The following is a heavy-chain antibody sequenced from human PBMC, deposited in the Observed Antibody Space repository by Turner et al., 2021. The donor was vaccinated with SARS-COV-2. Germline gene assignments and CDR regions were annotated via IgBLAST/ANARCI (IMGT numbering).Heavy chain of an antibody. CDR1: GFSFRSYG. Sequence: QVQLVESGGGVVQPGRSLRLSCAATGFSFRSYGMHWVRQAPGKGLEWVAVMSYDGRQTSYADYVKGRFTISRDNSKKTLYLQMNVLRTDDTALYYCAKDLGSDWYFDLWGRGSLVIVSS. D-gene: IGHD3-10*01. V-gene: IGHV3-30*18. CDR2: MSYDGRQT. J-gene: IGHJ2*01. CDR3: AKDLGSDWYFDL.